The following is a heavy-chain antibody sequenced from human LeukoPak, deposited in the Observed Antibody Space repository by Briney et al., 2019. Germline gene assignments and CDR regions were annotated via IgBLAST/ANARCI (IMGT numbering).Heavy chain of an antibody. CDR3: SKDLFTWYFDY. V-gene: IGHV3-23*01. J-gene: IGHJ4*02. CDR1: GFTLTTYA. D-gene: IGHD2-21*01. CDR2: ISSSGGST. Sequence: GGSLRLSRAASGFTLTTYAMSWVGQAPGKGLEGVSAISSSGGSTYYADSVKGRFIISRDNSKNTLYLQMNSLRAEDTAVYYCSKDLFTWYFDYWGQGTLVTVSS.